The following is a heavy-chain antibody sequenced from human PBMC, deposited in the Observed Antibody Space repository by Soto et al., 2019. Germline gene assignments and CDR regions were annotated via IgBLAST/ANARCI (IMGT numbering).Heavy chain of an antibody. CDR2: INHSGST. D-gene: IGHD5-18*01. Sequence: PSETLSLTCAVYGGSFSGYYWSWIRQPPGKGLEWIGEINHSGSTNYNPSLKSRVTISVDTSKNQFSLKLSSVTAADTAVYYCARRGYRKSGNRFDYWGQGNLVTVSS. J-gene: IGHJ4*02. CDR1: GGSFSGYY. V-gene: IGHV4-34*01. CDR3: ARRGYRKSGNRFDY.